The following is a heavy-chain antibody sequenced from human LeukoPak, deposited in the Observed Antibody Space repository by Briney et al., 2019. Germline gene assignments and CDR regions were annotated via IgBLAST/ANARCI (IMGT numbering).Heavy chain of an antibody. V-gene: IGHV4-4*07. CDR2: IYTSGST. J-gene: IGHJ6*02. Sequence: SETLSLTCTVSGGSISSGDYYWSWIRQPAGKGLEWIGRIYTSGSTNYNPSLKSRVTMSVDTSKNQFSLKLSSVTAADTAVYYCARVNYYDSSGLNYYYYGMDVWGQGTTVTVSS. D-gene: IGHD3-22*01. CDR1: GGSISSGDYY. CDR3: ARVNYYDSSGLNYYYYGMDV.